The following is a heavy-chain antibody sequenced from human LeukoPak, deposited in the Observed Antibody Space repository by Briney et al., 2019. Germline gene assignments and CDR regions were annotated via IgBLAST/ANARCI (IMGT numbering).Heavy chain of an antibody. CDR3: AKDTTTSFWYFDL. D-gene: IGHD1-14*01. J-gene: IGHJ2*01. V-gene: IGHV3-33*06. CDR1: GFTFSSYG. Sequence: PGGSLRLSCAASGFTFSSYGIHWVRHAPGKGMEWVAVIWYDGSNKYYADSVKGRFTISRDNSKNTLYLQLNSLRAEDTAVYYCAKDTTTSFWYFDLWGRGTLVTVSS. CDR2: IWYDGSNK.